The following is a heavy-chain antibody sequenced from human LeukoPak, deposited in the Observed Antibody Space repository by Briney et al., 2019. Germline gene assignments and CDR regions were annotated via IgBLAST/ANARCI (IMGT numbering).Heavy chain of an antibody. CDR3: ARDVGGSNYYYYMDV. CDR1: GGSLSSYY. J-gene: IGHJ6*03. V-gene: IGHV4-59*01. CDR2: IYYSGST. D-gene: IGHD2-15*01. Sequence: SETLSLTCTVSGGSLSSYYWSWIRQPPGKGLERIGYIYYSGSTNYNPSLKSRVTISVDTSKNQFSLKLSSVTAADTAVYYCARDVGGSNYYYYMDVWGKGTTVTVSS.